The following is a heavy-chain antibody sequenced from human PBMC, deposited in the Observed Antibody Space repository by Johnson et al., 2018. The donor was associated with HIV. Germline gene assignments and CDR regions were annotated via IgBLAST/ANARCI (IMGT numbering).Heavy chain of an antibody. V-gene: IGHV3-43D*03. Sequence: VPLVESGGVVVQPGGSLRLSCAASGFTFDDYAMHWVRQAPGKGLEWVSLISWDGGSTYYADSMKGRFTISRDNSKNSLYLQMNSLRPEDTALYYCARGASPYYDILTGAGAFDIWGQGTMVTVSS. CDR1: GFTFDDYA. CDR2: ISWDGGST. CDR3: ARGASPYYDILTGAGAFDI. D-gene: IGHD3-9*01. J-gene: IGHJ3*02.